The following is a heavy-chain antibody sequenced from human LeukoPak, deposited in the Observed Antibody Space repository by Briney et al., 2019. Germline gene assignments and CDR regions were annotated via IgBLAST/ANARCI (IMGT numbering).Heavy chain of an antibody. CDR2: VYYSGST. J-gene: IGHJ6*02. CDR3: AVAPWAGMDV. Sequence: SETLSLTCTVSGGSISSYYWSWIRQPPGKGLEWIGYVYYSGSTNYNPSLKSRVTISVDTSKNQFSLKLSSVTAADTAVYYCAVAPWAGMDVWGQGTTVTVSS. CDR1: GGSISSYY. D-gene: IGHD7-27*01. V-gene: IGHV4-59*01.